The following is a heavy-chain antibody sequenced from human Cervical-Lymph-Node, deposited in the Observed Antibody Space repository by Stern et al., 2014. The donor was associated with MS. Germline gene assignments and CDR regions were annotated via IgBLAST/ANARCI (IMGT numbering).Heavy chain of an antibody. V-gene: IGHV3-23*04. Sequence: EVQLVESGGGLVQPGGSLSLSCAASGFTFSSYALSWVRQAPGKGLGWVSAISGGGGSHYYPTPVKGRFTISRDNSKNTLYLKMNSLRAEDTAVYYCASRTIAVAGTIDYWGQGTLVTVSS. D-gene: IGHD6-19*01. CDR1: GFTFSSYA. J-gene: IGHJ4*02. CDR3: ASRTIAVAGTIDY. CDR2: ISGGGGSH.